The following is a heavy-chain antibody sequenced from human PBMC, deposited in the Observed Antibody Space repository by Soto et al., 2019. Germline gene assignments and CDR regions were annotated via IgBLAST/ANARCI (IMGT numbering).Heavy chain of an antibody. CDR3: ARHVSAVGRRGYFDF. Sequence: QVHLQESGPGLVNPSETLSLTCTVSGVSMSTSAYYWSWIRQHPGKGLEWIGYVYYSGSTFYNPSLMSRVTISVDPSKHQFSLKMTSVTAADTAMYYCARHVSAVGRRGYFDFWGLGTLVTVSS. J-gene: IGHJ4*02. V-gene: IGHV4-31*03. CDR1: GVSMSTSAYY. CDR2: VYYSGST. D-gene: IGHD5-18*01.